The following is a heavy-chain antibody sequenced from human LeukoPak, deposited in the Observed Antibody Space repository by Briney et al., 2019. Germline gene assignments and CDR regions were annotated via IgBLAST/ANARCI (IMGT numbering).Heavy chain of an antibody. CDR3: ARETRDTSGFGAFDI. J-gene: IGHJ3*02. CDR1: RFSFSTSE. D-gene: IGHD3-22*01. V-gene: IGHV3-48*03. Sequence: PGGSLRLPCVASRFSFSTSEMSWVRQAPGKGLEWLSYISTTGSDIIYADSVKGRFTMSRDNAKNSLFLQMNSLRAEDTALYYCARETRDTSGFGAFDIWGRGTMVIVS. CDR2: ISTTGSDI.